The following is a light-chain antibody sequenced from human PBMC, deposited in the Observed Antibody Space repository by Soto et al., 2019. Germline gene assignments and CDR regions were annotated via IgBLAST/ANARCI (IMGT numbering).Light chain of an antibody. V-gene: IGLV2-11*01. Sequence: QSVLTQPRSVSGSPGQSVTISCTGTSSDVGGYNYVSWYQHNPGKAPKLMIFDVSARPSGVPDRFSGSKSANTASLTISGLQAEDEADYYCSSYTSSSTLYVFGTGTKLTVL. CDR2: DVS. CDR3: SSYTSSSTLYV. J-gene: IGLJ1*01. CDR1: SSDVGGYNY.